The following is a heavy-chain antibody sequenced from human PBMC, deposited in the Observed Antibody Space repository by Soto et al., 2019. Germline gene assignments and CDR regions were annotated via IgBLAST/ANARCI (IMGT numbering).Heavy chain of an antibody. CDR1: GGSVSSGGYS. CDR2: IYHSGST. D-gene: IGHD3-16*01. V-gene: IGHV4-30-2*01. CDR3: ARAKSRGSYVLSPVDSEY. J-gene: IGHJ4*01. Sequence: PSETLSLIRAVSGGSVSSGGYSWSWIQHPPGKGLEWIGYIYHSGSTSYNPSLKSRVTISVDRSKNQFSLKLSSVTAADTAVYYCARAKSRGSYVLSPVDSEYWGHENLVHVSP.